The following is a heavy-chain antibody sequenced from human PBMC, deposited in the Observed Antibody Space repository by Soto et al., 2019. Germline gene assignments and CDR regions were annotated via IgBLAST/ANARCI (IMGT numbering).Heavy chain of an antibody. J-gene: IGHJ4*02. CDR1: GFTFSSYA. D-gene: IGHD4-17*01. CDR3: AKDNDLGGYGDYSRFDY. Sequence: GGSLRLSCAASGFTFSSYAMSWVRQAPGKGLEWVSAISGSGGSTYYADSVKGRFTISRDNSKNTLYLQMNSLRAEDTAVYYCAKDNDLGGYGDYSRFDYWGQGTLVTVSS. CDR2: ISGSGGST. V-gene: IGHV3-23*01.